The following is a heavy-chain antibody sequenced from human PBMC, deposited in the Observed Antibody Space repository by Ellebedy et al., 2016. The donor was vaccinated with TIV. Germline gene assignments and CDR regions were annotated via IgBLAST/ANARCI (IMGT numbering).Heavy chain of an antibody. D-gene: IGHD3-3*01. V-gene: IGHV1-69*04. CDR3: ATVWRRSFWSGLP. J-gene: IGHJ4*02. CDR2: IIPILGIA. CDR1: GGTFSSYA. Sequence: ASVKVSCKASGGTFSSYAISWVRQAPGQGLEWMGRIIPILGIANYAQKFQGRVTMTEDTSTDTAYMELSSLRSEDTAVYYCATVWRRSFWSGLPWGQGTLVTVSS.